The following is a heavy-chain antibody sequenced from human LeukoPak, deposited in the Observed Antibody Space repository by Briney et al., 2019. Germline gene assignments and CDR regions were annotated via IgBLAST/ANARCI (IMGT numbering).Heavy chain of an antibody. Sequence: QAGGSLRLSCAASGFTFSSYAMSWVRQAPGKGLEWVSAISGSGGSTYYADSVKGRFTISRDNSKSTLDLQMNSLRAEDTAVYYCAKWVPRSLESIYGMDVWGQGTTVIVSS. CDR2: ISGSGGST. CDR3: AKWVPRSLESIYGMDV. CDR1: GFTFSSYA. J-gene: IGHJ6*02. V-gene: IGHV3-23*01. D-gene: IGHD3-3*01.